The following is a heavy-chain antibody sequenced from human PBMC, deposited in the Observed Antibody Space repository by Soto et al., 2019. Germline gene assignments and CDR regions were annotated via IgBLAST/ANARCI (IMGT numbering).Heavy chain of an antibody. Sequence: EVQLVESGGGLVQPGGSLRLSCAASGFTFSSYWMSWFRQAPGKGLGWVATINQDGSSKSYVDSVKGLFTISRDNAKNSLYLQMNGLRAEDTAVYYCVRDIRGSSSTNWGQGTLLTVSS. V-gene: IGHV3-7*01. CDR3: VRDIRGSSSTN. CDR2: INQDGSSK. D-gene: IGHD6-13*01. CDR1: GFTFSSYW. J-gene: IGHJ4*02.